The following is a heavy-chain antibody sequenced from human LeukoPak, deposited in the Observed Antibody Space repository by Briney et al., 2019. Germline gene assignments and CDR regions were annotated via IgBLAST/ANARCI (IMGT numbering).Heavy chain of an antibody. CDR2: ISTDGSTT. V-gene: IGHV3-74*01. D-gene: IGHD3-9*01. J-gene: IGHJ4*02. CDR1: GFTFSSYW. Sequence: GGSLRLSCAASGFTFSSYWMHWVRQAPGKGLVWVSRISTDGSTTTYADSVKGRFTISRDNAKNTLYLQMNSLRAEDTAVYYCAREYYDILTGYSNWGQGTLVTVSS. CDR3: AREYYDILTGYSN.